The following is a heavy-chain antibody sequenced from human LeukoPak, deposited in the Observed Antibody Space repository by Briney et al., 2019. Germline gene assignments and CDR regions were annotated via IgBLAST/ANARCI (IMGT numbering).Heavy chain of an antibody. Sequence: GGSLRLSCAASGFTFGDYGMSWVRQAPGKGLEWVAVISYDGSNKYYADSVKGRFTISRDNSKNTLYLQMNSLRAEDTAVYYCARDNDYGDYGTDYWGQGTLVTVSS. D-gene: IGHD4-17*01. CDR2: ISYDGSNK. CDR3: ARDNDYGDYGTDY. J-gene: IGHJ4*02. CDR1: GFTFGDYG. V-gene: IGHV3-30*03.